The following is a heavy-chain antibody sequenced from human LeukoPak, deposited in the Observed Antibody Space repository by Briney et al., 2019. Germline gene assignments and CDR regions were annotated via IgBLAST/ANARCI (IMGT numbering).Heavy chain of an antibody. Sequence: SDTLSLTCTVSGVSISISSYYWGRIRQPPGKGLEWIGSIYYSQSTYYNPSLKSQVLIPVDTSKNQFPLKLSSVPAADPAVYYCARLGIEDYYASSGSFDYWGQGTLVTVSS. CDR1: GVSISISSYY. J-gene: IGHJ4*02. CDR3: ARLGIEDYYASSGSFDY. D-gene: IGHD3-22*01. CDR2: IYYSQST. V-gene: IGHV4-39*01.